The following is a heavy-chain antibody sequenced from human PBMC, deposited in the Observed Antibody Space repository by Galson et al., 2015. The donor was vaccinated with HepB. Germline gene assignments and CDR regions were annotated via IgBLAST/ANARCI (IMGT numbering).Heavy chain of an antibody. CDR3: AREGLVLGGVDY. D-gene: IGHD6-19*01. Sequence: SETLSLTCTVSGGSISSSSYYWGWIRQPPGKGLEWIGSIYYSGSTYSNPSLKSRVTISVDTTKNQFSLKLSSVTAADTAVYYCAREGLVLGGVDYWGQGTLVTVSS. J-gene: IGHJ4*02. CDR2: IYYSGST. V-gene: IGHV4-39*02. CDR1: GGSISSSSYY.